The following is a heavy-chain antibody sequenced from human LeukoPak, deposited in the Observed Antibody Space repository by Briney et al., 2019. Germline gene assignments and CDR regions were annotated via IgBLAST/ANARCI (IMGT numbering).Heavy chain of an antibody. J-gene: IGHJ4*02. V-gene: IGHV4-4*07. CDR3: ARGTDMTPIGGYVY. CDR2: VSDTGRA. D-gene: IGHD5-12*01. CDR1: GGSITGYY. Sequence: SETLSLTCTVSGGSITGYYWTWIRQPAGKGLEWIGRVSDTGRAYYNPSLERRVTISLDTSNNRFSLKVTSVTAADTAVYYCARGTDMTPIGGYVYWGQGTLVSVSS.